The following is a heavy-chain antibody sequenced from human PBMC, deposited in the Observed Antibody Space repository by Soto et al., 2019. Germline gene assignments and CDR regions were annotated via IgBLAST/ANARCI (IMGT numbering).Heavy chain of an antibody. D-gene: IGHD3-3*01. Sequence: SVKVSWKASGYGFSSYAVRWVIQAPGQRLEWMGWINAGNGNTKYSQKFQGRVTITRDTSASTAYMELSSLRSEDTAVEMEWLPAYFDYCGQGTLVTVSS. CDR1: GYGFSSYA. CDR3: WLPAYFDY. V-gene: IGHV1-3*01. CDR2: INAGNGNT. J-gene: IGHJ4*02.